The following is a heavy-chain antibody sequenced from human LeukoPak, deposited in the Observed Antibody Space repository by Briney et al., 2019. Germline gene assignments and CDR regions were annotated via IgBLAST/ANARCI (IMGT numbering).Heavy chain of an antibody. J-gene: IGHJ4*02. CDR3: ARALDSSGYYPGY. D-gene: IGHD3-22*01. CDR2: IYPGDSDT. V-gene: IGHV5-51*01. CDR1: GYSFTSYW. Sequence: GESLKISCKGSGYSFTSYWIGWVRQMPGKGLEWMGIIYPGDSDTRYSPSFLGQVTISADKSISTAYLQWSSLKASDTAMYYCARALDSSGYYPGYWGQGTLVTVSS.